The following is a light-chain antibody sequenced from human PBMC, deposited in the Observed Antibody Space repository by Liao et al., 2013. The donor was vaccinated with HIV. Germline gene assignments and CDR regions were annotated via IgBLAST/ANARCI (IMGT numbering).Light chain of an antibody. CDR2: YDS. CDR1: NIRSKS. Sequence: SYELTQPPSVSVAPGKTARITCGGNNIRSKSVHWYQQKPGQAPVLVIYYDSDRPSGIPERFSGSNSGNTATLTISRVEAGDEADYYCQVWGPWVFGGGTKLTVL. V-gene: IGLV3-21*01. CDR3: QVWGPWV. J-gene: IGLJ3*02.